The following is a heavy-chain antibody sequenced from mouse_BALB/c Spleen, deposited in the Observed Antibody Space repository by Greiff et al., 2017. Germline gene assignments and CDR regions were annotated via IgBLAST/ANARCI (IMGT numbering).Heavy chain of an antibody. D-gene: IGHD1-2*01. J-gene: IGHJ2*01. V-gene: IGHV1-80*01. Sequence: QVQLQQSGAELVRPGSSVKISCKASGYAFSSYWMNWVKQRPGQGLEWIGQIYPGDGDTNYNGKFKGKATLTADKSSSTAYMQLSSLTSEDSAVYFCARSGNGYPFDYWGQGTTLTVSS. CDR3: ARSGNGYPFDY. CDR1: GYAFSSYW. CDR2: IYPGDGDT.